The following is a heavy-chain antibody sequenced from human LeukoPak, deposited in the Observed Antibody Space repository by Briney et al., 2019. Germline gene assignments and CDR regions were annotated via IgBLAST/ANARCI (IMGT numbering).Heavy chain of an antibody. CDR1: GFTFDDYA. D-gene: IGHD6-13*01. Sequence: GGSLRLSCAASGFTFDDYAMHWVRQAPGKGLEWVSGISWNSGSIGYADSVKGRFTISRDNAKNSLYLQMNSLRAEDTALYYCAKDGSWSRDDAFDIWGQGTMVTVSS. V-gene: IGHV3-9*01. CDR2: ISWNSGSI. CDR3: AKDGSWSRDDAFDI. J-gene: IGHJ3*02.